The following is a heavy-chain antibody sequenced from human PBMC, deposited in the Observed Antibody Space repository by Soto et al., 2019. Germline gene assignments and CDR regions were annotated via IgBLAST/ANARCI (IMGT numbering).Heavy chain of an antibody. CDR1: GFTFSTYA. V-gene: IGHV3-30-3*01. D-gene: IGHD3-16*01. CDR3: VGEDSPFKLSGFDP. Sequence: QVQLVESGGGVVQPERSLRLSCAASGFTFSTYAMHWVRQAPGKGLEWVAVISYDGSNKYYADSVKGRLTISRDNSTTALYLQMNSLRAADTAVYYCVGEDSPFKLSGFDPWGQGTLVTVSS. CDR2: ISYDGSNK. J-gene: IGHJ5*02.